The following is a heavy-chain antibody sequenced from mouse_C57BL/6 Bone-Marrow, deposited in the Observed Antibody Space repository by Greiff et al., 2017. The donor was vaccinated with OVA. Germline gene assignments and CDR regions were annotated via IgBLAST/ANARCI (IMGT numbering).Heavy chain of an antibody. CDR3: ARRNWAYAMDY. D-gene: IGHD4-1*01. J-gene: IGHJ4*01. CDR2: ISNGGGST. V-gene: IGHV5-12*01. Sequence: EVKLVESGGGLVQPGGSLKLSCAASGFTFSDYYMSWVRQTPEKRLEWVAYISNGGGSTYYPDTVKGRFTISRDNSKNTLYLQMSRLKSEDTAMYYCARRNWAYAMDYWGQGTSVTVSS. CDR1: GFTFSDYY.